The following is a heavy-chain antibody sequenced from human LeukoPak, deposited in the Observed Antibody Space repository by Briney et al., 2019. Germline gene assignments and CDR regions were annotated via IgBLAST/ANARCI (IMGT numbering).Heavy chain of an antibody. Sequence: GGSLRLSCAASGFTFSSYGMHWVRQAPGKGLEWVAVISYDGSNKYYADSVKGRFTISRDNSKNTLYLQMNSLRAEDTAVYYCARLAEQWLVTPYYFDYWGQGTLVTVSS. CDR1: GFTFSSYG. V-gene: IGHV3-30*03. CDR3: ARLAEQWLVTPYYFDY. D-gene: IGHD6-19*01. J-gene: IGHJ4*02. CDR2: ISYDGSNK.